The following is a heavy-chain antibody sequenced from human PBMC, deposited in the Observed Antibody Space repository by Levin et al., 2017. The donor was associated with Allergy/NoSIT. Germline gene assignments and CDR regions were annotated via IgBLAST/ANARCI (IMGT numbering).Heavy chain of an antibody. CDR1: GYTFTSYG. V-gene: IGHV1-18*01. D-gene: IGHD2-8*01. CDR3: ARDFGPSGYCTNGVCYGEFDY. CDR2: ISAYNGNT. J-gene: IGHJ4*02. Sequence: GASVKVSCKASGYTFTSYGISWVRQAPGQGLEWMGWISAYNGNTNYAQKLQGRVTMTTDTSTSTAYMELRSLRSDDTAVYYCARDFGPSGYCTNGVCYGEFDYWGQGTLVTVSS.